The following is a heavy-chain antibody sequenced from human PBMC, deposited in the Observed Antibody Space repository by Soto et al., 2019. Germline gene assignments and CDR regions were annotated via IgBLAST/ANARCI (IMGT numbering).Heavy chain of an antibody. J-gene: IGHJ6*02. CDR2: IIPILGIA. Sequence: QVQLVQSGAEVKKPGSSVKVSCKASGGTFSSYTISWVRQAPGQGLEWMGRIIPILGIANYAQKFQGRVTITADKSTSTAYMERSSRRYEDTAVYYCARGSSGQSYYYYGRDVWGQGTTVTVSS. D-gene: IGHD6-19*01. V-gene: IGHV1-69*02. CDR1: GGTFSSYT. CDR3: ARGSSGQSYYYYGRDV.